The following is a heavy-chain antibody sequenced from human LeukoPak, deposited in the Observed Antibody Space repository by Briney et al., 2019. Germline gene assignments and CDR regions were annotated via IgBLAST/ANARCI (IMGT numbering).Heavy chain of an antibody. Sequence: NPSGTLSLTCAVFDDSIYSNKWWSWVGQPPGKGREWIGEISQTGTTYYDPSLKSRTTISIDRSKNHFSLTLTSATAADTAVYFCASHMAVAGTRGFDDWGPGTLVTVSS. CDR3: ASHMAVAGTRGFDD. CDR2: ISQTGTT. J-gene: IGHJ4*02. CDR1: DDSIYSNKW. V-gene: IGHV4-4*02. D-gene: IGHD6-19*01.